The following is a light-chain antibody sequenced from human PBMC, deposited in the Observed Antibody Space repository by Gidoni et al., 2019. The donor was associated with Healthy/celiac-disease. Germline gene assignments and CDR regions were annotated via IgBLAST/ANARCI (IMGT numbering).Light chain of an antibody. V-gene: IGLV6-57*01. Sequence: NFMLTQPHSVSESPGKTVTISCTRSSGSIASNYVQWYQQRPGSSPTTVIYEDNQRPSGVPDLFSGSIDSSSNSASFTISGLKTEDEADYYCQSYDSSNVVFGGGTKLTVL. CDR1: SGSIASNY. CDR2: EDN. CDR3: QSYDSSNVV. J-gene: IGLJ2*01.